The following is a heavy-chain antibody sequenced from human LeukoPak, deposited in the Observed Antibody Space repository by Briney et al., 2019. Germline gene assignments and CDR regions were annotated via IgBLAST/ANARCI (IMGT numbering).Heavy chain of an antibody. CDR1: RFIFTNYW. D-gene: IGHD2/OR15-2a*01. Sequence: GGSLRLSCAASRFIFTNYWIHWVRQAPGKGLVWVSHVNNDWSATSYADSVRGRFTISRDSAKNTVYLHMNSLRVEDTAVYYCTSFFETNWGQGTLVTVSS. CDR2: VNNDWSAT. V-gene: IGHV3-74*01. CDR3: TSFFETN. J-gene: IGHJ4*02.